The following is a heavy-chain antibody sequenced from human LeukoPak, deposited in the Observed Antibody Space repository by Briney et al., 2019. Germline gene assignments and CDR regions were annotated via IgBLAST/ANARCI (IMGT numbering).Heavy chain of an antibody. D-gene: IGHD3-22*01. CDR1: GFTFSSYA. CDR3: AKGSYYDSSGSFYFDY. J-gene: IGHJ4*02. Sequence: GGSLRLSCATSGFTFSSYAMHWVRQAPGKGLEWVAVISYDGSNKYYADSVKGRFTISRDNSKNTLYVQVNSLGTEDTAAYYCAKGSYYDSSGSFYFDYWGQGTLVTVSS. V-gene: IGHV3-30-3*02. CDR2: ISYDGSNK.